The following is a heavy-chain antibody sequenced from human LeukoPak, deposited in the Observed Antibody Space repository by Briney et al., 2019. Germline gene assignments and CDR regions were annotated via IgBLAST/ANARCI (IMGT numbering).Heavy chain of an antibody. CDR3: AAGGDTAMVTGGDYFDY. J-gene: IGHJ4*02. Sequence: ASVKVSCKASGGTFSSYAISWVRQAPGQGLEWMGGIIPIFGTANYAQKFQGRVTIIADESTSTAYMELSSLRSEDTAVYYCAAGGDTAMVTGGDYFDYWGQGTLVTVSS. CDR1: GGTFSSYA. CDR2: IIPIFGTA. D-gene: IGHD5-18*01. V-gene: IGHV1-69*01.